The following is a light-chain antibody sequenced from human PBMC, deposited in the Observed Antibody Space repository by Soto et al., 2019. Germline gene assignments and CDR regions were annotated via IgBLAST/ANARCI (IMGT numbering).Light chain of an antibody. CDR1: QSVSSN. CDR3: QQYNNWQT. Sequence: EIVMTQSPSTLSVSPLERSTLSCRASQSVSSNLAWYQQKPGQAPRLLIYGASTRATGIPARFSGSGSGTEFTLTISSLQSEDFAVYYCQQYNNWQTFGQGTKVDIK. V-gene: IGKV3-15*01. J-gene: IGKJ1*01. CDR2: GAS.